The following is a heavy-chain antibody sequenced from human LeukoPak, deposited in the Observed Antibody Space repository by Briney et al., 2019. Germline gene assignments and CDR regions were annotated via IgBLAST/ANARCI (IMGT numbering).Heavy chain of an antibody. CDR2: IYDSGGA. V-gene: IGHV4-59*11. D-gene: IGHD2-15*01. CDR1: VVSINSHY. Sequence: SETLSLTCTVSVVSINSHYWSWIRQPPGKGLEWIGFIYDSGGADYQPPLESRVNMTLDTSKNQFSLKLSSVTAADTAVYYCASVLQNCYLLDVWGKGTRVTVS. J-gene: IGHJ6*03. CDR3: ASVLQNCYLLDV.